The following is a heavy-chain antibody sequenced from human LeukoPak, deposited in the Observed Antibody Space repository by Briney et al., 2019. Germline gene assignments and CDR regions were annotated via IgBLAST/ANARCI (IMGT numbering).Heavy chain of an antibody. CDR1: GLTFSNYA. Sequence: PGGSLRLSCAASGLTFSNYAMTWVRQAPGKGLEWVSSILASGSSTYYADSVKGRFTISRDNSYNTLYLQMSSLRAEDTAVYYCAKDRYGRIAAAGTVDYWGQGTLVTVSS. CDR3: AKDRYGRIAAAGTVDY. CDR2: ILASGSST. J-gene: IGHJ4*02. V-gene: IGHV3-23*01. D-gene: IGHD6-13*01.